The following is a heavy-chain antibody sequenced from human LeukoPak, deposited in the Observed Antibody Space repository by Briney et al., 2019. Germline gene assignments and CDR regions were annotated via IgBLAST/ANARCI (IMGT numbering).Heavy chain of an antibody. CDR3: ARGRNSGRTGMDV. CDR1: GGSFSGYY. V-gene: IGHV4-34*01. D-gene: IGHD5-12*01. CDR2: INHSGST. Sequence: SETLSLTCAIYGGSFSGYYWSWIRQPPGKGLEWIGEINHSGSTNYNPSLKSRVSISVDTSKNQFSLKLNSVTAADTAVYYCARGRNSGRTGMDVWGQGTTVTVSS. J-gene: IGHJ6*02.